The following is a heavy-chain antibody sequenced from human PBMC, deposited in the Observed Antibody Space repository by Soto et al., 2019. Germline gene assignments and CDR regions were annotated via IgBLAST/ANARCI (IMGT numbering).Heavy chain of an antibody. D-gene: IGHD6-13*01. CDR3: ARGRAAAGNYWFDP. CDR2: IYYSGST. J-gene: IGHJ5*02. V-gene: IGHV4-59*01. CDR1: GGSISSYY. Sequence: QVQLQESGPGLVKPSETLSLTCTVSGGSISSYYWSWIRQPPGKGLEWIGYIYYSGSTNYNPSLKSRVTISVDTSKNQFSLKLSSVTAADTAVYYCARGRAAAGNYWFDPWGQGTLVTVSS.